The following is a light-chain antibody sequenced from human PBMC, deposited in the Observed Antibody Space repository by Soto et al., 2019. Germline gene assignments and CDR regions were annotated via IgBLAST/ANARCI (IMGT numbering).Light chain of an antibody. J-gene: IGLJ2*01. CDR3: QTWDTAINVI. V-gene: IGLV4-69*01. CDR1: SGHSSYA. Sequence: QPVLTQSPSASASLGASVKLTCTLSSGHSSYAIAWHQQQPEKGPRYLMKLNSDGSHSKGDGIPDRFSGSSSGAERYLTISSLQSEDEADYYCQTWDTAINVIFGGGTKVTVL. CDR2: LNSDGSH.